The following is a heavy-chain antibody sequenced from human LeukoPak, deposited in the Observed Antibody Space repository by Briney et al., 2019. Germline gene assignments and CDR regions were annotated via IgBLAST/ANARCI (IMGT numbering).Heavy chain of an antibody. V-gene: IGHV3-23*01. D-gene: IGHD3-3*01. Sequence: GGSLRLSCAASGFTFSSYAMSWVRQAPGKGLEWVSAISSRGDSTYYADSVKGRFTISRDNAKNSLYLQMNSLRAEDTAVYYCARAPSKYDFWSGYHYYYMDVWGKGTTVTVSS. CDR2: ISSRGDST. CDR1: GFTFSSYA. CDR3: ARAPSKYDFWSGYHYYYMDV. J-gene: IGHJ6*03.